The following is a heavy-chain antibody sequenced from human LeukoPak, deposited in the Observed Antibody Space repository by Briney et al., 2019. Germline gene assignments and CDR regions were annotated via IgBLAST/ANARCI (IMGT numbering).Heavy chain of an antibody. V-gene: IGHV4-34*01. Sequence: SETLSLTCAVYGGSFSGYYWSWIRQPPGKGLEWIGEINHSGSTNYNPSLKSRVTISVDTSKNQFSLKLSSVTAAGTAVYYCARGQPGYGMDVWGQGTTVTVSS. D-gene: IGHD1-14*01. CDR2: INHSGST. J-gene: IGHJ6*02. CDR1: GGSFSGYY. CDR3: ARGQPGYGMDV.